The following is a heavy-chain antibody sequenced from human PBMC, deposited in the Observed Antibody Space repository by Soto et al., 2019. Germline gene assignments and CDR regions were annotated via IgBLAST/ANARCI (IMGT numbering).Heavy chain of an antibody. D-gene: IGHD3-3*01. CDR2: ISSDGINK. CDR1: GFSFSSHA. CDR3: ARTKYLLPPNFDY. Sequence: PGGSLRLSCVASGFSFSSHAMHWVRQAPGKGLEWVAVISSDGINKNYADSVKGRFTISRDNSKNTLYLQVNSLRAQDTAVYYCARTKYLLPPNFDYWGQGTLVTVSS. J-gene: IGHJ4*02. V-gene: IGHV3-30-3*01.